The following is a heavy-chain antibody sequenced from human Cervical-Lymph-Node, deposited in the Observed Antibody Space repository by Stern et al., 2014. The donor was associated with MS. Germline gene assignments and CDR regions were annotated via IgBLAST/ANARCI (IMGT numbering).Heavy chain of an antibody. CDR3: ATDFGYDSY. D-gene: IGHD5-12*01. V-gene: IGHV4-4*02. Sequence: QVQLQESGPGLVKPSETLSLRCAVSGGSISSSKWWTWVRQPPGKGLEWIGEIYHSGRTNYSPSLKTRVSISIDKSKNQFALKLTSVTAADTAVYYCATDFGYDSYWGQGALVTVSS. CDR1: GGSISSSKW. CDR2: IYHSGRT. J-gene: IGHJ4*02.